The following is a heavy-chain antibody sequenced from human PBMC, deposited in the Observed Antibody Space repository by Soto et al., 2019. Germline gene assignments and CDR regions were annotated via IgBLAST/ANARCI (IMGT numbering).Heavy chain of an antibody. CDR2: ISSSSSYT. CDR3: ARDAYYDDSSGYRYFDY. V-gene: IGHV3-11*06. Sequence: GSLRPSRAPSGFTFSDYYMSWIRQAPGKGLEWVSYISSSSSYTNYADSVKGRFTISRDNAKNSLYLQMNSLRAEDTAVYYCARDAYYDDSSGYRYFDYWGQGTLVTVS. J-gene: IGHJ4*02. D-gene: IGHD3-22*01. CDR1: GFTFSDYY.